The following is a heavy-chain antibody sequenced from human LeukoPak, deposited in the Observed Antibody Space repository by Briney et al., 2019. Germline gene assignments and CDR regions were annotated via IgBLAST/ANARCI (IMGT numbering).Heavy chain of an antibody. J-gene: IGHJ4*02. V-gene: IGHV2-5*01. CDR3: AHSPAWGSVAGAADY. D-gene: IGHD6-13*01. CDR2: VYWNDDK. Sequence: SGPTLVNPTQTLTLPCTFSGFSIGTSGVGVGWLRQAPGKALEWLAVVYWNDDKRHSPSLNSRLTITKDTSRNQVVLTMANMDPVDTATYYCAHSPAWGSVAGAADYWGQGTLVTVSS. CDR1: GFSIGTSGVG.